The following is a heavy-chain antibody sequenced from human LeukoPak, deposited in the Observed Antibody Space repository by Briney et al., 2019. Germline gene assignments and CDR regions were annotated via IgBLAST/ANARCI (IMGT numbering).Heavy chain of an antibody. D-gene: IGHD4-17*01. CDR1: GFTFSNAW. J-gene: IGHJ2*01. V-gene: IGHV3-69-1*01. Sequence: GGSLRLSCAASGFTFSNAWMSWVRQAPGKGLEWVSYISSSSTIYYADSVKGRFTISRDNAKNSLYLQMNSLRAEDTAVYYCARDNLDYGDPEDWYFDLWGRGTLVTVSS. CDR2: ISSSSTI. CDR3: ARDNLDYGDPEDWYFDL.